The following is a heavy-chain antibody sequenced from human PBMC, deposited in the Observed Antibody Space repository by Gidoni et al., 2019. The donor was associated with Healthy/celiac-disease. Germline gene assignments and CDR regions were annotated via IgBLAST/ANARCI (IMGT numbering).Heavy chain of an antibody. CDR1: GFTFDDYA. Sequence: EVQLVESGGVVVQPGGSLRLSCAASGFTFDDYAMHWVRQAPGKGLEWVSLISWDGGSTYYADSVKGRFTISRDNSKNSLYLQMNSLRAEDTALYYCAKSGYYDSSGYHLDYFDYWGQGTLVTVSS. CDR2: ISWDGGST. CDR3: AKSGYYDSSGYHLDYFDY. J-gene: IGHJ4*02. V-gene: IGHV3-43D*03. D-gene: IGHD3-22*01.